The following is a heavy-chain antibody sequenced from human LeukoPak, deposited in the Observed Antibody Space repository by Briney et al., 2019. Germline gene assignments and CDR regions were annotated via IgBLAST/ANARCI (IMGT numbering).Heavy chain of an antibody. CDR1: GGSISSSSYY. V-gene: IGHV4-39*01. CDR2: IYYSGST. J-gene: IGHJ5*02. Sequence: SETLSLTCTVSGGSISSSSYYWGWIRQPPGKGLEWIGSIYYSGSTYYNPSLKSRVTISVDTSKNQSSLKLSSVTAADTAVYYCARLPFSSWYRKNWFDPWGQGTLVTVSS. CDR3: ARLPFSSWYRKNWFDP. D-gene: IGHD6-13*01.